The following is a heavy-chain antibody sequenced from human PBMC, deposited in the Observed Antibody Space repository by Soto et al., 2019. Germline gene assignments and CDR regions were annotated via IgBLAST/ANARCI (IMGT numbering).Heavy chain of an antibody. CDR1: GFTFGDYA. J-gene: IGHJ6*02. CDR2: IRSKAYGGTT. Sequence: PVGSLRLSCTASGFTFGDYAMSWFRQAPGKGLEWVGFIRSKAYGGTTEYAASVKGRFTISRDDSKSIAYLQMNSLKTEDTAVYYCTRDRTGTTEYYYGMDVWGQGTTVTVSS. V-gene: IGHV3-49*03. CDR3: TRDRTGTTEYYYGMDV. D-gene: IGHD1-1*01.